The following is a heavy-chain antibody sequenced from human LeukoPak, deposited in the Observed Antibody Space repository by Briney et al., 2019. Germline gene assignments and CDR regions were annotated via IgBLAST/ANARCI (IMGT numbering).Heavy chain of an antibody. CDR3: ARDRQQWPPRPLDY. J-gene: IGHJ4*02. Sequence: ASVKVSCKASGYTFTGYYMHWVRQAPGQGLEWMGWINPNSGGTNYAQKFQGRVTMTRDTSISTAYMELSRLRSDGTAVYYCARDRQQWPPRPLDYWGQGTLVTVSS. CDR2: INPNSGGT. D-gene: IGHD6-19*01. CDR1: GYTFTGYY. V-gene: IGHV1-2*02.